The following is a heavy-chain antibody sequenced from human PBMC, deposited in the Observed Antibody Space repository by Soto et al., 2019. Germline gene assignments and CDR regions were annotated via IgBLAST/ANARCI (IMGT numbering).Heavy chain of an antibody. D-gene: IGHD6-19*01. Sequence: QVQLVESGGGVVQPGRSLRLSCAASGFTFSDHGMHWVRLAPGKGLEWLAVISSDGTYTTYADSVKGPFTISRDNSKNTLYLQMTRLLIDDTAVYYCAKDPFAAVAGPNYVDSWGQGTLVIVSS. CDR1: GFTFSDHG. CDR3: AKDPFAAVAGPNYVDS. CDR2: ISSDGTYT. J-gene: IGHJ4*02. V-gene: IGHV3-30*18.